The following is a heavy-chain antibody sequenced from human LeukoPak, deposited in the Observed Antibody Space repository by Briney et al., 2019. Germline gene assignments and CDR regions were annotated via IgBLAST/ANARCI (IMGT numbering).Heavy chain of an antibody. D-gene: IGHD3-10*01. J-gene: IGHJ3*02. CDR1: GGSISGYF. Sequence: SDTLSLTCTVSGGSISGYFWSWIRQPPGKGLEWIGYIYYSGSTNYNPSLKSRVTISVDTSKNQFSLTLSSVTAADTAVYYCARDPDYYGSGSLPGAFDIWGPGTMVSVSS. CDR2: IYYSGST. V-gene: IGHV4-59*01. CDR3: ARDPDYYGSGSLPGAFDI.